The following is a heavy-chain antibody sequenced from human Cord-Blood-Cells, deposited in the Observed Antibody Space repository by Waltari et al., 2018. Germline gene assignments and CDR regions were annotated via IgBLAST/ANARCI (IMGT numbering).Heavy chain of an antibody. CDR2: IWYDGSNK. CDR3: ARDLGGGWFDP. CDR1: GFTFSSYG. V-gene: IGHV3-33*01. D-gene: IGHD3-16*01. Sequence: QVQLVESGGGVVQPGRSLRLSCAASGFTFSSYGMHWVRQGPGKGLEWVAVIWYDGSNKYYADSVKGRFTISRDNSKNTLYLQMNSLRAEDTAVYYCARDLGGGWFDPWGQGTLVTVSS. J-gene: IGHJ5*02.